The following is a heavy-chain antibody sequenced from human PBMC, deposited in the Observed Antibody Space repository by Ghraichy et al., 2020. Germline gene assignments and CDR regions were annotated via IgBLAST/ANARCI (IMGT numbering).Heavy chain of an antibody. CDR3: ARDLAWAGVIAAAGNDDF. CDR2: IDSSSTYI. CDR1: GFTFSTYS. D-gene: IGHD6-13*01. Sequence: GSLRLSCAASGFTFSTYSMNWVRQAPGKGLEWVSSIDSSSTYIYYAGSVKGRFTISRDNAKNSLYLHMNSLRAEDTAVYYCARDLAWAGVIAAAGNDDFWGQGTLVTVSS. J-gene: IGHJ4*02. V-gene: IGHV3-21*01.